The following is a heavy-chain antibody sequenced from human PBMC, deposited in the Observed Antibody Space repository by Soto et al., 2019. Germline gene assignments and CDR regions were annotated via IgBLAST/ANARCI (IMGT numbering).Heavy chain of an antibody. Sequence: QVQLVQSGAEVKKPGSSVKVSCKASGGTFSSYTISWVRQAPGQGLEWMGRIIPILGIANYAQKFQGRVTITADKSTSTAYMELSSLRSEDTAVYYCARVPWNYYDAFDIWGQGTMVTVSS. D-gene: IGHD1-7*01. CDR2: IIPILGIA. CDR1: GGTFSSYT. J-gene: IGHJ3*02. V-gene: IGHV1-69*02. CDR3: ARVPWNYYDAFDI.